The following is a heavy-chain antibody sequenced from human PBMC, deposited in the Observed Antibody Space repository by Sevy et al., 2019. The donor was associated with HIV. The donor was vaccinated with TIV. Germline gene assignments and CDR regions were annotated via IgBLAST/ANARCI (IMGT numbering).Heavy chain of an antibody. D-gene: IGHD3-9*01. CDR1: GFTFSSYS. V-gene: IGHV3-48*02. CDR2: ISSSSSTI. CDR3: AREIGDILTGYRGYFQH. Sequence: GGSLRLSCAASGFTFSSYSMNWVRQAPGKGLEWVSYISSSSSTIYYADSVKGRFTISRDNAKNSLYLQMNSLRDEDTAVYYCAREIGDILTGYRGYFQHWSQGTLVTVSS. J-gene: IGHJ1*01.